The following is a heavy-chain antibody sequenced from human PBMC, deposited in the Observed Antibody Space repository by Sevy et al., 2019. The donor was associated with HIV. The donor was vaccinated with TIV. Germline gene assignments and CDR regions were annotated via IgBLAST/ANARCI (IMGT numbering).Heavy chain of an antibody. CDR1: GFTFSSYW. J-gene: IGHJ3*02. Sequence: GGSLRLSCAASGFTFSSYWLSWVRQAPGKGLEWVANIKQDGSEKYYVDSVKGRCTISRDNAKNSLYLQRNSLRAEDTAVYYCARDIYERGAFNIWGQGTMVTVSS. CDR2: IKQDGSEK. CDR3: ARDIYERGAFNI. V-gene: IGHV3-7*01. D-gene: IGHD5-12*01.